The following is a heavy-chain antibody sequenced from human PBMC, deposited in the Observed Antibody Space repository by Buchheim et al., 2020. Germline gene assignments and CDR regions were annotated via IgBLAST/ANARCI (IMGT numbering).Heavy chain of an antibody. CDR2: INSDGVTT. V-gene: IGHV3-74*01. D-gene: IGHD3-9*01. CDR1: GFTFNFNW. Sequence: EVQLVESGGGVVQPGGSLRLSCAASGFTFNFNWMHWVRQTPEKGLVWVSHINSDGVTTKYADSVRGRFTISRDNARNTLYLQMNSLGAEDTGIYYCVRDLFEWQLLSPAYWSQGTL. J-gene: IGHJ4*02. CDR3: VRDLFEWQLLSPAY.